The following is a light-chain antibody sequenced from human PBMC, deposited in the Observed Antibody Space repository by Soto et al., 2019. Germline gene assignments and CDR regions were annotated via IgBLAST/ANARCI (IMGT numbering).Light chain of an antibody. V-gene: IGLV2-14*01. CDR3: SSYTGSSIYV. CDR2: EVS. J-gene: IGLJ1*01. CDR1: SSDVGGYKY. Sequence: QSALTQPASVSGSPGQSITISCTGTSSDVGGYKYVSWYQQHPGKAPKLLIYEVSNRPSGVSNRFSGSKSGNTASLTISGLRAEDEADYYCSSYTGSSIYVFGTGTKVTVL.